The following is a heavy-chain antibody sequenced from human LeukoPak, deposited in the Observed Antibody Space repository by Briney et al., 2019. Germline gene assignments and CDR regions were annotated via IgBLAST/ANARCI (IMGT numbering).Heavy chain of an antibody. CDR2: ISGSGAST. V-gene: IGHV3-23*01. Sequence: PGGSLRLSCLTSEFTHSTNAVSWVRQAPGKGLEWISGISGSGASTYYADSVKGRFTISRDDSRNTLYLQMNSLRGDDTAVYYCAKDVGKWESLHFFDYWGPGTLVTVSS. CDR1: EFTHSTNA. J-gene: IGHJ4*02. D-gene: IGHD1-26*01. CDR3: AKDVGKWESLHFFDY.